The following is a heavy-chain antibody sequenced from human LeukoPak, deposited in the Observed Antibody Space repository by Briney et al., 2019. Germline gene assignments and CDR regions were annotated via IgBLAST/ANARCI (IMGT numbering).Heavy chain of an antibody. CDR3: ARENRYSGSYYFDY. J-gene: IGHJ4*02. CDR1: GFTFSSYG. CDR2: IWYDGSNK. Sequence: PGGSLRLSCAAAGFTFSSYGMHWVRQAPGKGLEWVAVIWYDGSNKYYADSVKGRFTISRDNSKNTLYLQMNSLRAEDTAVYYCARENRYSGSYYFDYWAQGTLVTVPS. D-gene: IGHD1-26*01. V-gene: IGHV3-33*01.